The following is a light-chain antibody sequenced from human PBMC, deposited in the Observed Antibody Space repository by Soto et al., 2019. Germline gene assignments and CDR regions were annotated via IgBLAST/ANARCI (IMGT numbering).Light chain of an antibody. J-gene: IGKJ1*01. Sequence: EIVLTQSPGTLSLSPGERVTLSSRASQSVSSSYLAWYQQKPGQAPRLLIYGASSRATGIPDRFSGSGSGTDFTLTISRLEPEDFAVYYCQQYGSPWTFGQGTKVEIK. V-gene: IGKV3-20*01. CDR3: QQYGSPWT. CDR2: GAS. CDR1: QSVSSSY.